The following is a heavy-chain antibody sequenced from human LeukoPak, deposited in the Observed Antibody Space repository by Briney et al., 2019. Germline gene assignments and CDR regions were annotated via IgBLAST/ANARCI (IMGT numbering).Heavy chain of an antibody. V-gene: IGHV3-23*01. D-gene: IGHD5-12*01. CDR3: AKDGAWLRFDD. CDR1: GFTFSSYA. CDR2: ISGSDGST. J-gene: IGHJ4*02. Sequence: GGSLRLSCAASGFTFSSYAMSWVRQAPGKGLEWVSGISGSDGSTNYADSVKGRFTISRDNYKNTLYVQMNSLRAEDTAVYYCAKDGAWLRFDDWGQGILVTVSS.